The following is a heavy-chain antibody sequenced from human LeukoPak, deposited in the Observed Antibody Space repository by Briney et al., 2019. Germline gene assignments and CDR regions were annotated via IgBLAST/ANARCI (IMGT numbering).Heavy chain of an antibody. D-gene: IGHD3-3*01. V-gene: IGHV6-1*01. CDR2: TYYRSKWYN. Sequence: SQTLSLTCAISGDSVSSNSAAWNWIRQSPSRGLEWLGRTYYRSKWYNDYAVSVKSRITINPDTSKNQFSLQLKSVTPEDTAVYYCSREVFVLRIFGWFNTPSAAFDIWGQGTMVTVSS. CDR3: SREVFVLRIFGWFNTPSAAFDI. J-gene: IGHJ3*02. CDR1: GDSVSSNSAA.